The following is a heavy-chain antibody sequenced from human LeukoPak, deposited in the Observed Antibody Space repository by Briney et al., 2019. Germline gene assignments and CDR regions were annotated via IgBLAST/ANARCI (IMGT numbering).Heavy chain of an antibody. CDR2: IWYDGSNK. Sequence: GRSLRLSCAASGFTFGSYGMHWVRQAPGKGLEWVAVIWYDGSNKYYADSVKGRFTISRDNSKNTLYLQMNSLRAEDTAVYYCARIGAGYSSGWYYFDYWGQGTLVTVSS. J-gene: IGHJ4*02. CDR3: ARIGAGYSSGWYYFDY. CDR1: GFTFGSYG. D-gene: IGHD6-19*01. V-gene: IGHV3-33*01.